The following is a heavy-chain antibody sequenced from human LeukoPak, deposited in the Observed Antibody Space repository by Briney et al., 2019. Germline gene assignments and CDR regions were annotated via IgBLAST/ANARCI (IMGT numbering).Heavy chain of an antibody. CDR3: ARGQGHYDFWSGYPDAFDI. J-gene: IGHJ3*02. CDR1: GGSISSYY. Sequence: PPETLSLTCTVSGGSISSYYWSWIRQPPGKGLEWIGYIYYSGSTNYNPSLKSRVTISVDTSKNQFSLKMSSVTAADTAVYYCARGQGHYDFWSGYPDAFDIWGQGTKVTVSS. V-gene: IGHV4-59*01. CDR2: IYYSGST. D-gene: IGHD3-3*01.